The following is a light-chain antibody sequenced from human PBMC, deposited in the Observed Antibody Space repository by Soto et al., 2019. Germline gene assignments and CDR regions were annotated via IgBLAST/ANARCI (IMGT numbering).Light chain of an antibody. J-gene: IGKJ5*01. V-gene: IGKV1-33*01. Sequence: DIQMTQSPSSLSASVGDTFTITCQASQSINNSLNWFQQKPGKAPKLLIYAASSLQTGVPSRFSGSGSGTHFTFTISSLQPEDIATYYCQQYDNTPLTFGQGTRLEIK. CDR1: QSINNS. CDR2: AAS. CDR3: QQYDNTPLT.